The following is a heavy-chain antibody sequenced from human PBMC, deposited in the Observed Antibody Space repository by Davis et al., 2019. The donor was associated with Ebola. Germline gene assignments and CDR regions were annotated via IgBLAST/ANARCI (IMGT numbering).Heavy chain of an antibody. D-gene: IGHD3-10*01. CDR2: IDPSDSYT. CDR3: ARMGKSYYDSLWDY. Sequence: SLNSSCTSSCYISTNYWICWVRPTPGQGLEWMGRIDPSDSYTNYSPSFQGQVTISADKSFSTAYLQWSGLKASDTAMYYCARMGKSYYDSLWDYWGQGNLVTVSS. J-gene: IGHJ4*02. V-gene: IGHV5-10-1*04. CDR1: CYISTNYW.